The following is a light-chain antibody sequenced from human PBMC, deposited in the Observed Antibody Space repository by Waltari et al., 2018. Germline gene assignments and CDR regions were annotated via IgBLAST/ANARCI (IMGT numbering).Light chain of an antibody. J-gene: IGKJ1*01. CDR3: QQFNTYPWT. CDR1: ETISSW. Sequence: DIQMTQSPSTLSASVGDRVTITCRASETISSWLAWYKQRPGKAPNLLIYKASRLGSGVPSRFSSSGSGTEFTLTISSLQPEDFATYYCQQFNTYPWTFGQGTKVDI. CDR2: KAS. V-gene: IGKV1-5*03.